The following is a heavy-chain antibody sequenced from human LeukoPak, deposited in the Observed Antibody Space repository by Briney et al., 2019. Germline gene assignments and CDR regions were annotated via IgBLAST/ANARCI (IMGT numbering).Heavy chain of an antibody. CDR2: INHSGST. CDR3: ARVYSGYFDY. CDR1: GGSFSGYY. V-gene: IGHV4-34*01. Sequence: KPSETLSLTCAVYGGSFSGYYWSWIRQPPGKGLEWIGEINHSGSTNYNPSLKSRVTISVDTSKNQFSLKLSSVTAADTAVYYCARVYSGYFDYWGQGTLVTVSS. J-gene: IGHJ4*02. D-gene: IGHD1-26*01.